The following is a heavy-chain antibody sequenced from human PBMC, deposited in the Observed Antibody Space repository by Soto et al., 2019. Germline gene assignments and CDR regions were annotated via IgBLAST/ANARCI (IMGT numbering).Heavy chain of an antibody. CDR1: GFMFTRST. CDR2: ITSASDYI. CDR3: ARVGTGSSTPLDI. J-gene: IGHJ3*02. V-gene: IGHV3-21*01. D-gene: IGHD3-9*01. Sequence: PGGSLRLSCVASGFMFTRSTMNWVRQAPGKGPEWVSSITSASDYIFYADSVKGRFTISRDNAKNSLYLQMNSLRAEDTAVYYCARVGTGSSTPLDIWGQGTMVTVSS.